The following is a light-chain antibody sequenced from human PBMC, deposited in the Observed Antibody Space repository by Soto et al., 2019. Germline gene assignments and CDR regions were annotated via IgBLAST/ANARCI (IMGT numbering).Light chain of an antibody. CDR3: QQYNSLWP. CDR1: QSISSW. Sequence: DIQMTQSPSTLSASVGDRVTITCRASQSISSWLAWYQQKPGKAPKLLIYKASSLESGVPSRFSGSGSGTAVTLTISSLQPDDFATYYCQQYNSLWPFGQGTKVEIK. CDR2: KAS. J-gene: IGKJ1*01. V-gene: IGKV1-5*03.